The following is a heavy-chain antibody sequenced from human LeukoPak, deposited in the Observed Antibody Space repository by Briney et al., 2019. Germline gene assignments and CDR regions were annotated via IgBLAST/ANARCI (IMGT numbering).Heavy chain of an antibody. CDR3: ARDRYMSI. CDR2: ISYDGSNK. Sequence: PGGSLRLSCAASGFIFSNYGMHWVRQAPGKGLEWVAVISYDGSNKYYADSVKGRFTISRDNSKNTLYLQMNSLRAEDTAVYFCARDRYMSIWGQGILVTVSS. D-gene: IGHD3-9*01. V-gene: IGHV3-30*03. J-gene: IGHJ4*02. CDR1: GFIFSNYG.